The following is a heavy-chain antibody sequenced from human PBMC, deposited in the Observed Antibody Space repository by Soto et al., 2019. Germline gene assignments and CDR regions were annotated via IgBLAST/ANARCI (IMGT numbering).Heavy chain of an antibody. D-gene: IGHD3-16*01. CDR1: GFTVSSNY. CDR3: ARTRGEPEYFQH. Sequence: GGSLRLSCAASGFTVSSNYMSWVRQAPGKGLEWVSVIYSGGSTYYADSLKGRFTISRDNSKNPLYLQMNSLRAEDTAVYYCARTRGEPEYFQHWGQGTLVTVSS. CDR2: IYSGGST. V-gene: IGHV3-66*01. J-gene: IGHJ1*01.